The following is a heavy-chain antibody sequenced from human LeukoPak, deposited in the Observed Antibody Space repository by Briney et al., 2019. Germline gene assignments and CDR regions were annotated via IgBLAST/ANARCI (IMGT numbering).Heavy chain of an antibody. CDR2: ISSSGKNI. CDR1: GFTFSDYS. D-gene: IGHD6-13*01. V-gene: IGHV3-21*01. CDR3: ARGPLYSSSWYNWFDP. J-gene: IGHJ5*02. Sequence: GGSLRLSCAASGFTFSDYSINWVRQAPGKGLEWVSSISSSGKNIFYADSVKGRFTISRDNAKNSLYLQMNSLRAEDTAVYYCARGPLYSSSWYNWFDPWGQGTLVTVSS.